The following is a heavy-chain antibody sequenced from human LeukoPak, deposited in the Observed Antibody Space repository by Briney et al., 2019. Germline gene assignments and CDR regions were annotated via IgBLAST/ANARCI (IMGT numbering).Heavy chain of an antibody. J-gene: IGHJ4*02. CDR3: ARDSDTSLFDY. Sequence: GGSLRLSCAASGFTVSSNYMSWVRQAPGKGLEWVSVIYSGGSTYYADSAKGRFTISRDNSKNTLYLQMNSLRAEDTAVYYCARDSDTSLFDYWGQGTLVTVSS. V-gene: IGHV3-53*01. CDR2: IYSGGST. D-gene: IGHD5-18*01. CDR1: GFTVSSNY.